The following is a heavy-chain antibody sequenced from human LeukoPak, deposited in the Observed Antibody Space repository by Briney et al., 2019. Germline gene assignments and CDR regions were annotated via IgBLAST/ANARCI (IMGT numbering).Heavy chain of an antibody. CDR2: IYYSGST. D-gene: IGHD3-9*01. V-gene: IGHV4-31*03. Sequence: PSQTLSLTCTVSGGSISSGGYYWSWIRQHPGKGLEWIGYIYYSGSTHYNPSLKSRVTISVDTSKNQFSLKLSSVTAADTAVYYCARDMTDWWFDPWGQGTLVTVSS. J-gene: IGHJ5*02. CDR3: ARDMTDWWFDP. CDR1: GGSISSGGYY.